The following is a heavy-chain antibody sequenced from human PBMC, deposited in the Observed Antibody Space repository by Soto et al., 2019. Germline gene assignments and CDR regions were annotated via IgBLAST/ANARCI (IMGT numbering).Heavy chain of an antibody. CDR2: IYYSGST. J-gene: IGHJ5*02. CDR1: GGSISSSSYY. CDR3: ASGGDPTIFKLNGFDP. Sequence: SETLSLTCTVSGGSISSSSYYWGWIRQPPGKGLEWIGSIYYSGSTYYNPSLKSRVTISVDTSKNQFSLKLSSVTAADTAVYYCASGGDPTIFKLNGFDPWGQGTLVTVSS. D-gene: IGHD3-3*01. V-gene: IGHV4-39*01.